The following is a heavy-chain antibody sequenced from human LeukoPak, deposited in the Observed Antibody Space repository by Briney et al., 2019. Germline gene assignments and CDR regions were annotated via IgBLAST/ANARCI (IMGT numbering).Heavy chain of an antibody. J-gene: IGHJ5*02. CDR3: ASTNDFGDYMGA. Sequence: SETLSLTCAVSGASISSYYWSWIRQPPGKGLQWIAYISYSGSTNYNPSLQSRVTISVDRSKNQFSLKVSSVTAADTAVYYCASTNDFGDYMGAWGQGTLVTVSS. CDR1: GASISSYY. V-gene: IGHV4-59*12. CDR2: ISYSGST. D-gene: IGHD4-17*01.